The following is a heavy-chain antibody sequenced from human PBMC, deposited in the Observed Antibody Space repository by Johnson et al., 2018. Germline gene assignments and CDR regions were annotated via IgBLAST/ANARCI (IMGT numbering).Heavy chain of an antibody. J-gene: IGHJ6*03. D-gene: IGHD6-19*01. CDR1: GFTFSSYA. Sequence: VQLVQSGGGLVQPGGSLRLSCAASGFTFSSYAMSWVRQAPGKGLEWVSAISGSGGSTYYADSVKGRFTISRDNSKNTVYLQMNSLRAEETAVYYCAKRPGGIAVAYYYYMDVWGKGTTVTVSS. CDR3: AKRPGGIAVAYYYYMDV. V-gene: IGHV3-23*04. CDR2: ISGSGGST.